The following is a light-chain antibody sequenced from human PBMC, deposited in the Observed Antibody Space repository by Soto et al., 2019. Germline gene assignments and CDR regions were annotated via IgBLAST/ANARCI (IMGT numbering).Light chain of an antibody. CDR3: TAWDDSLSGVF. J-gene: IGLJ2*01. CDR2: RND. V-gene: IGLV1-44*01. Sequence: QPVLTQPPSASGTPGQRVTISCSGSSSNIGSNTVNWYQQLPGMAPKLLIYRNDQRPSGVPDRFSGSKSGTSASLAISGLQSEDETDYYCTAWDDSLSGVFFGGGTKLTVL. CDR1: SSNIGSNT.